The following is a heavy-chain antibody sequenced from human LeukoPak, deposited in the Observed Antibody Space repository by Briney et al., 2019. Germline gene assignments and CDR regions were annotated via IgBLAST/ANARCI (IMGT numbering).Heavy chain of an antibody. CDR1: GFTFSSYA. V-gene: IGHV3-23*01. Sequence: GGSLRLSCAASGFTFSSYAMSWVRQAPGKGLEWVSAISGSGGSTYYADSVKGWFTISRDNSKNTLYLQMNSLRAEDTAVYYCARDKSDSGSYYKYWGQGTLVTVSS. CDR3: ARDKSDSGSYYKY. D-gene: IGHD3-10*01. CDR2: ISGSGGST. J-gene: IGHJ4*02.